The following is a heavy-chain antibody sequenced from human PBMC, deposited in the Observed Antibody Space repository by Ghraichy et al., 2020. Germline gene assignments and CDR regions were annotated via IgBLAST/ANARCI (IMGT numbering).Heavy chain of an antibody. CDR1: GGSFSGYY. CDR2: INHSGST. CDR3: ARGYCSGGSCLFGLGY. V-gene: IGHV4-34*01. D-gene: IGHD2-15*01. J-gene: IGHJ4*02. Sequence: SETLSLTCAVYGGSFSGYYWSWIRQPPGKGLEWIGEINHSGSTNYNPSLKSRVTISVDTSKNQFSLKLSSVTAADTAVYYCARGYCSGGSCLFGLGYWGQGTLVTVSS.